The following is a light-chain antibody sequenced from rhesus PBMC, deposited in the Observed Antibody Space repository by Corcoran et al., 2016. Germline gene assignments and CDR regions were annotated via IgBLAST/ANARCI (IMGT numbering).Light chain of an antibody. CDR2: KAS. J-gene: IGKJ2*01. Sequence: DIQMTQSPSSLSASLGDTVTITCRASQSISNWLDWYQQKPGKAPKLLIYKASSLQTGVPSRFSGSGSGTDFTLTISSLQPEDFATYYCLQYSSSPYTFGQGTKVEIK. CDR3: LQYSSSPYT. CDR1: QSISNW. V-gene: IGKV1-22*01.